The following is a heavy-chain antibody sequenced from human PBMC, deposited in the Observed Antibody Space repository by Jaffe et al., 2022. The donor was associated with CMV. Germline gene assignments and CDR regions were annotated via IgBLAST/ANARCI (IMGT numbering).Heavy chain of an antibody. CDR2: ISSSSSTI. Sequence: EVQLVESGGGLVQPGGSLRLSCAASGFTFSSYSMNWVRQAPGKGLEWVSYISSSSSTIYYADSVKGRFTISRDNAKNSLYLQMNSLRDEDTAVYYCAREDLGDSSGYYYQQADYWGQGTLVTVSS. J-gene: IGHJ4*02. CDR1: GFTFSSYS. CDR3: AREDLGDSSGYYYQQADY. V-gene: IGHV3-48*02. D-gene: IGHD3-22*01.